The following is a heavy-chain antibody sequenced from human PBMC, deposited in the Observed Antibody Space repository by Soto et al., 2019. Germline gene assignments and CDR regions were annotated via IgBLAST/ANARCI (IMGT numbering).Heavy chain of an antibody. D-gene: IGHD6-19*01. Sequence: SETLSLTCAVYGGSFSAFYWSWIRQPPGKELEWIGEVSPTGTTKYSPSLKSRVTMSLDTSKKQFSLNLNSMTAADTALYYCARSREQWLVDAFDIWGQGTMVTVSS. CDR2: VSPTGTT. V-gene: IGHV4-34*01. CDR1: GGSFSAFY. CDR3: ARSREQWLVDAFDI. J-gene: IGHJ3*02.